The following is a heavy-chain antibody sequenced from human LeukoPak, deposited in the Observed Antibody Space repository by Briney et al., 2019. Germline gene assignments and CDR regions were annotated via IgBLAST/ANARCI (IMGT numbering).Heavy chain of an antibody. V-gene: IGHV4-34*01. J-gene: IGHJ5*02. CDR1: GGSFSGYY. CDR3: AAGIGYCSGGSCYWFDP. Sequence: SETLSLTCAVYGGSFSGYYRSWIRQPPGKGLEWIGEINHSGSTNYNPSLKSRVTISVDTSKNQFSLKLSSVTAADTAVYYCAAGIGYCSGGSCYWFDPWGQGTLVTVSS. D-gene: IGHD2-15*01. CDR2: INHSGST.